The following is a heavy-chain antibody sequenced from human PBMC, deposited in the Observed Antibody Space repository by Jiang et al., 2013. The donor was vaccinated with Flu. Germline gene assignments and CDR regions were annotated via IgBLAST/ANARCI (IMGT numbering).Heavy chain of an antibody. J-gene: IGHJ5*02. D-gene: IGHD6-13*01. CDR2: INPNSGGT. CDR3: AREPFSSSWHNWFDP. V-gene: IGHV1-2*02. Sequence: SCKASGYTFTGYYMHWVRQAPGQGLEWMGWINPNSGGTNYAQKFQGRVTMTRDTSISTAYMELSRLRSDDTAVYYCAREPFSSSWHNWFDPWGQGTLVTVSS. CDR1: GYTFTGYY.